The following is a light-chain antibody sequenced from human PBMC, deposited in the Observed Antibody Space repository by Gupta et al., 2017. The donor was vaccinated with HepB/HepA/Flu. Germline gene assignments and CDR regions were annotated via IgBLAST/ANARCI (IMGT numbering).Light chain of an antibody. CDR3: QQSSTTPWT. V-gene: IGKV1-39*01. CDR2: AAS. CDR1: QSISNY. J-gene: IGKJ1*01. Sequence: VGDRVTTTCRASQSISNYLNWYQQKPGKAPKLLIYAASSLQSGVPSRFSGSGSGTDFTLTISSLQPEDFATYFCQQSSTTPWTFGQGTKVEIK.